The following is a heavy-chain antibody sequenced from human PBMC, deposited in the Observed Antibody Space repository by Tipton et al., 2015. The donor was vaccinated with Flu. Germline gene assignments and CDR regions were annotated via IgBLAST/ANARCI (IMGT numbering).Heavy chain of an antibody. CDR2: IYYSGST. D-gene: IGHD3-9*01. CDR1: GGSISSYY. Sequence: LRLSCTVSGGSISSYYWSWIRQPPGKGLEWIGYIYYSGSTNYNPSLKSRVTISVDTSKNQFSLKLSSVTAADTAVYYCARHFGDYDILTGYDLWGQGTLVTVSS. CDR3: ARHFGDYDILTGYDL. J-gene: IGHJ5*02. V-gene: IGHV4-59*08.